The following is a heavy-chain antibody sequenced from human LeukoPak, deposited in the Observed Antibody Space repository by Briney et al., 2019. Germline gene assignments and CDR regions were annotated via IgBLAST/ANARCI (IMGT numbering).Heavy chain of an antibody. CDR1: GGSISSSSYY. V-gene: IGHV4-39*01. D-gene: IGHD3-22*01. CDR2: IYYSGST. CDR3: ARTPPTSYDSSGYTGAYFDY. J-gene: IGHJ4*02. Sequence: SETLSLTCTVSGGSISSSSYYWGWIRQPPGKGLEWIGSIYYSGSTYYNPSLKSRVTISVDTSKNQFSLKLSSVTAADTAVYYCARTPPTSYDSSGYTGAYFDYWGQGTLVTVSS.